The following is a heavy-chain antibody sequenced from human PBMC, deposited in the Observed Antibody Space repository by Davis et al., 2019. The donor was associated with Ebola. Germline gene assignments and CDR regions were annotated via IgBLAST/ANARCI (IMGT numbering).Heavy chain of an antibody. J-gene: IGHJ5*02. CDR2: ISAYNGNT. CDR3: ARDRGITGTTYWFDP. CDR1: GYTFTSYG. Sequence: ASVKVSCKASGYTFTSYGISWVRQAPGQGLEWMGWISAYNGNTNYAQKLQGRVTMTTDTSTSTAYMELRSLRSDDTAVYYCARDRGITGTTYWFDPWGQGTLVTVSS. V-gene: IGHV1-18*01. D-gene: IGHD1-7*01.